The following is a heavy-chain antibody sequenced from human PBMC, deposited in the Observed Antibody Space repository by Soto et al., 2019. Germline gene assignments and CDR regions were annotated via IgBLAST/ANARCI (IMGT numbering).Heavy chain of an antibody. Sequence: QVQLQESGPGLVKPSQTLSLTCTVSGGSISSGDYYWSWIRQPPGKGLEWIGYIYYSGSTYYNPSLKSRVTISVDTSKNQFSLKPSSVTAADTAVYYCARVGLRMVRGVSWFDPWGQGTLVTVSS. CDR3: ARVGLRMVRGVSWFDP. CDR1: GGSISSGDYY. J-gene: IGHJ5*02. CDR2: IYYSGST. D-gene: IGHD3-10*01. V-gene: IGHV4-30-4*01.